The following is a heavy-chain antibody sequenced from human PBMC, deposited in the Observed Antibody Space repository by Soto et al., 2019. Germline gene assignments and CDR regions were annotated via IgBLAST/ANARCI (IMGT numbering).Heavy chain of an antibody. Sequence: GGSLRLSCAASGFTSSSYGMHWVRQAPGKGLEWVAVISYDGSNKYYADSVRGRFTISRDNSKNTLYLQMNSLRAEDTAVYYCAKDSHSGYDMYYFDYWGQGTLVTVSS. D-gene: IGHD5-12*01. CDR1: GFTSSSYG. V-gene: IGHV3-30*18. CDR3: AKDSHSGYDMYYFDY. J-gene: IGHJ4*02. CDR2: ISYDGSNK.